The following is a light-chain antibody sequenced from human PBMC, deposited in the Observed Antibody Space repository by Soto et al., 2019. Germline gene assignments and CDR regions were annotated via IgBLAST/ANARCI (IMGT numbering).Light chain of an antibody. J-gene: IGKJ1*01. CDR3: QQFDDWPT. V-gene: IGKV3-15*01. CDR1: QSVRKN. CDR2: GTS. Sequence: EIVMTQTQSTLPLSAGEAATPSFSDSQSVRKNLAWYQQKPGQAPRLLIYGTSNRATGIPDRISGSRSGTEFTLTISSLQSEDFGVYYCQQFDDWPTFGQGSDVDIK.